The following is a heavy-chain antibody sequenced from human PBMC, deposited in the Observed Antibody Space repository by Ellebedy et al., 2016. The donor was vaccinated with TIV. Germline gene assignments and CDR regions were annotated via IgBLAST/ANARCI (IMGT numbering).Heavy chain of an antibody. Sequence: GESLKISCAASRFTLSIFGLHWVRQAPGKGLEWVAIISSDGTNKYYADSVRGRFTISRDNSKNTLYLQMDSLRPEDTAIYYCAKDESGGDLPRPFDHWGQGTLVTVSS. CDR2: ISSDGTNK. CDR3: AKDESGGDLPRPFDH. J-gene: IGHJ4*02. V-gene: IGHV3-30*18. D-gene: IGHD5-12*01. CDR1: RFTLSIFG.